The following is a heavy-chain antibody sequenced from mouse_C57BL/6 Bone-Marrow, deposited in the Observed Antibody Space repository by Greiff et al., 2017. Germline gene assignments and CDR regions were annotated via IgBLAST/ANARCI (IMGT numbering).Heavy chain of an antibody. Sequence: EVQGVESGGGLVQSGRSLRLSCATSGFTFSDFYMEWVRQAPGKGLEWIAASRNKANDYTTEYSASVKGRFIVSRDTSQSILYLQMNALRAEDTSIYYCARDDYWGQGTSVTVSS. J-gene: IGHJ4*01. V-gene: IGHV7-1*01. CDR3: ARDDY. CDR1: GFTFSDFY. CDR2: SRNKANDYTT.